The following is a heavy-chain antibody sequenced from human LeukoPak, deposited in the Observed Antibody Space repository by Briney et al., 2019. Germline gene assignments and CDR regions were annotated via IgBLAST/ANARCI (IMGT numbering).Heavy chain of an antibody. V-gene: IGHV4-61*02. CDR2: IYTSGST. CDR1: GGSISSGNYY. Sequence: SETLSLTCTVSGGSISSGNYYWSWIRQPAGKGLEWIGLIYTSGSTKYNPSLKSRVTISVDTSKNQFSLRLSSVTAADTAVYYCARVTGYMTEDYFDYWGQGTLVTVSS. CDR3: ARVTGYMTEDYFDY. J-gene: IGHJ4*02. D-gene: IGHD6-13*01.